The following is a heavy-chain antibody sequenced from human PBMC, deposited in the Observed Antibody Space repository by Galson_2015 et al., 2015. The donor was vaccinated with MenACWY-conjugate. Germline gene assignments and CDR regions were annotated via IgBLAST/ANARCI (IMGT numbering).Heavy chain of an antibody. CDR2: INSDGTTT. Sequence: LRLPCAASGFIFNTYWMHWVRQAPGKGLVWVSRINSDGTTTNYADSVKGRFTISRDNAKNTLYLQMNSLRAEDTAVYYCARRTLSGVYYYFDSWGQGTLVTVSS. CDR3: ARRTLSGVYYYFDS. D-gene: IGHD5/OR15-5a*01. V-gene: IGHV3-74*01. CDR1: GFIFNTYW. J-gene: IGHJ4*02.